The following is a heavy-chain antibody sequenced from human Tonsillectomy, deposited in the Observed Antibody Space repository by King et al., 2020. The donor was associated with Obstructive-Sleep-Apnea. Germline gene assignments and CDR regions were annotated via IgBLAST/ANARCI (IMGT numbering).Heavy chain of an antibody. CDR2: INQSGST. J-gene: IGHJ4*02. CDR1: GGSFSGYY. Sequence: VQLQQWGAGLLKPSETLSLTCAVYGGSFSGYYWCWIRQPPGKGLEWIGEINQSGSTNYNPSLKSRVTKSLDSSKNQVSRKRSSVTAAATAVYYCASGPLSLTVVTPGDFDYWGQGTLVTVSS. V-gene: IGHV4-34*01. CDR3: ASGPLSLTVVTPGDFDY. D-gene: IGHD4-23*01.